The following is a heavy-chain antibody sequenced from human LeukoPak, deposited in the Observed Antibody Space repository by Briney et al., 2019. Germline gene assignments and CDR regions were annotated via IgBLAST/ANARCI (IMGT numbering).Heavy chain of an antibody. CDR1: GGSISSYY. Sequence: ETLSLTCTVSGGSISSYYWSWIRQPAGKGLEWIGRIYTSGSTNYNPSLKSRVTMSVDTSKNQFSLKLSSVTAADTAVYYCATDVLRFLEWLLPPTHWGQGTLVTVSS. D-gene: IGHD3-3*01. CDR3: ATDVLRFLEWLLPPTH. CDR2: IYTSGST. V-gene: IGHV4-4*07. J-gene: IGHJ4*02.